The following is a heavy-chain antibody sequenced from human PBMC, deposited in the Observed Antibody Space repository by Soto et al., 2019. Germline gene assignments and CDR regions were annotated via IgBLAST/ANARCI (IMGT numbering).Heavy chain of an antibody. CDR3: ARLHSSSSRRFDY. J-gene: IGHJ4*02. D-gene: IGHD6-6*01. CDR1: GGSISSGDYY. Sequence: PSESLSLACTVSGGSISSGDYYWSWILQPPGKGLEWIGYIYYSGSTYYNPSLKSRVTISVDTSKNQFSLKLSSVTAADTAVYYCARLHSSSSRRFDYWGQGTLVSVSS. CDR2: IYYSGST. V-gene: IGHV4-30-4*01.